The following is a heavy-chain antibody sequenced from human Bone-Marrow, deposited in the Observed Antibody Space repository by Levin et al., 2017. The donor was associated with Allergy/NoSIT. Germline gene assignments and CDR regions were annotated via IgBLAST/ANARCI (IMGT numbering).Heavy chain of an antibody. D-gene: IGHD3-10*01. V-gene: IGHV3-30*03. CDR2: MSYDGKNK. J-gene: IGHJ4*02. CDR1: GFTFTSYG. Sequence: LAGGSLRLSCAASGFTFTSYGMHWVRQAPGKGLEWVAVMSYDGKNKYYADSVKGRFSISRDTSKNTLYLQMNSLRAEDTAVYYCATHGRGGTSYLDYWGQGTLVTVSS. CDR3: ATHGRGGTSYLDY.